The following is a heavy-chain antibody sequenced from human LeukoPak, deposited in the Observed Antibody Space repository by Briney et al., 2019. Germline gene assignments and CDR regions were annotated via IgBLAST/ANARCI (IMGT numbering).Heavy chain of an antibody. D-gene: IGHD3-3*01. CDR3: AREGREVLRFLEWSIIQH. CDR1: GGSISSGGYS. V-gene: IGHV4-34*01. CDR2: INHSGST. J-gene: IGHJ1*01. Sequence: SETLSLTCAVSGGSISSGGYSWSWIRQPPGKGLEWIGEINHSGSTNYNPSLKSRVTISVDTSKNQFSLKLSSVTAADTAVYYCAREGREVLRFLEWSIIQHWGQGTLVTVSS.